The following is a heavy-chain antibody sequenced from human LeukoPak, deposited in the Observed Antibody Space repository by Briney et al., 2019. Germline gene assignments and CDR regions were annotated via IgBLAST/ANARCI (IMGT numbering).Heavy chain of an antibody. CDR2: IYTSGST. V-gene: IGHV4-4*07. D-gene: IGHD1-26*01. J-gene: IGHJ5*02. CDR1: GGSISSYY. CDR3: ARSQNSGSYGDWFDP. Sequence: SETLSLTCTVSGGSISSYYWSWIWQPAGKGLEWIGRIYTSGSTNYNPSLKSRVTMSVDTSKNQFSLKLSSVTAADTAVYYCARSQNSGSYGDWFDPWGQGTLVTVSS.